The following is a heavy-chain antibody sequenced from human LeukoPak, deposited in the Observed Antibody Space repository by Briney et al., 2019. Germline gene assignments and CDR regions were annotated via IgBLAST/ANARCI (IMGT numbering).Heavy chain of an antibody. J-gene: IGHJ5*02. CDR3: ARQGAAAGTSFWFDP. D-gene: IGHD6-13*01. CDR2: IYITGST. V-gene: IGHV4-4*07. Sequence: SETLSLTCSVSGVSISEYYWTWFRQPAGKGLEWIGRIYITGSTNYNPSLKSRVTMSVDTSKTQLSLKLTSLTAADTAVYYCARQGAAAGTSFWFDPWGQGTLVTVSS. CDR1: GVSISEYY.